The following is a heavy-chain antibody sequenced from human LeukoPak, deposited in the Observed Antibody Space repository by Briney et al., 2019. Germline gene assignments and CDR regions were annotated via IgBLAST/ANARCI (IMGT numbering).Heavy chain of an antibody. CDR2: IYYSGST. J-gene: IGHJ5*02. CDR3: ARDYVWSWFDP. D-gene: IGHD3-16*01. V-gene: IGHV4-30-4*08. Sequence: SETPSLTCTVSGGSISSGDYYWSWIRQPPGKGLEWIGYIYYSGSTYYNPSLKSRVTISVDTSKNQFSLKLSSVTAADTAVYYCARDYVWSWFDPWGQGTLVTVSS. CDR1: GGSISSGDYY.